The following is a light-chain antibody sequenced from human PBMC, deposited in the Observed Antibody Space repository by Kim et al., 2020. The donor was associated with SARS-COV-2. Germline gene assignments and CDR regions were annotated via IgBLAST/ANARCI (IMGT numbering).Light chain of an antibody. Sequence: DIQMTQSPSSLSASVRDRVTITCRTTQSISSQLNRYQQKPGRAPKLLISAASTLQGGIPSRFSGSGSETDFTLTISSLQPDDFAPYFCQQSYITPVTFGPGTKVDIK. CDR3: QQSYITPVT. J-gene: IGKJ3*01. CDR2: AAS. V-gene: IGKV1-39*01. CDR1: QSISSQ.